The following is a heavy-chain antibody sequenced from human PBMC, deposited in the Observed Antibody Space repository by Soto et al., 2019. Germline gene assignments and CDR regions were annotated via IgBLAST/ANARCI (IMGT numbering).Heavy chain of an antibody. J-gene: IGHJ5*02. CDR1: GFTFSSYG. V-gene: IGHV3-23*01. CDR2: IGGSESTT. D-gene: IGHD2-2*01. Sequence: GGSLRLSCAASGFTFSSYGMSWVRQAPGKGLEWVSGIGGSESTTYYADSVKGRFTISRDNSKRTLYLQMNSLRAEDTAVYYCAKEASDCSATSCFTNWFDPWGQGTRVTVYS. CDR3: AKEASDCSATSCFTNWFDP.